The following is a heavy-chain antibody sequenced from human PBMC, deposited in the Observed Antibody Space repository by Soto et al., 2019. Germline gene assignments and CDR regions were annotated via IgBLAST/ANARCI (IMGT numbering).Heavy chain of an antibody. CDR1: GYTFTGYY. J-gene: IGHJ4*02. CDR2: INPNSGGT. CDR3: ARVSSYGDYAYFDY. D-gene: IGHD4-17*01. V-gene: IGHV1-2*04. Sequence: ASVKVSCKASGYTFTGYYMHWVRQAPGQGLEWMGWINPNSGGTNYAQKFQGWVTMTRDTSISTAYMELSRLRSDDTAVYYCARVSSYGDYAYFDYWGQATLVTVSS.